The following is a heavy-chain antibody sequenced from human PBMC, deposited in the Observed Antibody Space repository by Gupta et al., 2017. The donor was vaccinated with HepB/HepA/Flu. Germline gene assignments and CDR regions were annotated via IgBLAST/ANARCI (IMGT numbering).Heavy chain of an antibody. CDR2: SNESGQNT. CDR1: GFTFSNSA. CDR3: TKDDY. V-gene: IGHV3-48*02. J-gene: IGHJ4*02. Sequence: EVQLVASVGGLVQPGGSLRLSCAASGFTFSNSAMHWVRQAPGKGLEWVSYSNESGQNTFYADAVKGRFIISRDNVKNSLFLQMNRLRDDDTDIYYWTKDDYWGQGTLVTVSS.